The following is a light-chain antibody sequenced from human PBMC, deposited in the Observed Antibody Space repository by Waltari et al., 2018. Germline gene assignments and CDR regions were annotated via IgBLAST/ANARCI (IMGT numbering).Light chain of an antibody. CDR2: RNN. V-gene: IGLV1-47*01. CDR1: RSNLGSNY. CDR3: ASWDDSHYV. Sequence: QSVLTQPPSASATPGQRVTISCSGSRSNLGSNYLYWYQQLPGTAPKPLIYRNNERPSRVPNRFSASKYGTSASLFISGLRSEDEAVYYCASWDDSHYVFGPGTTVTVL. J-gene: IGLJ1*01.